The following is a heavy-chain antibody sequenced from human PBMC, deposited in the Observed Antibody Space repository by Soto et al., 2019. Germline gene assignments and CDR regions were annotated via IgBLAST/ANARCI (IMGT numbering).Heavy chain of an antibody. Sequence: SATLSFTSTFTGKSISSRSYYWGWIRRPPGKGLEWIGSIYYSGSTYNNPSPRSRVSMSIDTSKDQFSLKLKSLTAADTALYFCARQRTSVVTQAYFDVWGPGSLVTVSS. V-gene: IGHV4-39*01. CDR2: IYYSGST. D-gene: IGHD2-21*02. CDR1: GKSISSRSYY. J-gene: IGHJ4*02. CDR3: ARQRTSVVTQAYFDV.